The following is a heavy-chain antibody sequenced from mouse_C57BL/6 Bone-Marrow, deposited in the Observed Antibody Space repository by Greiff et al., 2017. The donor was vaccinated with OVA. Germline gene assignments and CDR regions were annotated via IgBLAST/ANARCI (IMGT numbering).Heavy chain of an antibody. CDR3: ARDGYGSSYWYFDV. CDR2: ISDGGSYT. D-gene: IGHD1-1*01. CDR1: GFTFSSYA. V-gene: IGHV5-4*01. J-gene: IGHJ1*03. Sequence: EVQLVESGGGLVKPGGSLKLSCAASGFTFSSYAMSWVRQTPEKRLEWVATISDGGSYTYYPDNVKGRFTISRDNAKNNLYLQMSHLKSEDTAMYYCARDGYGSSYWYFDVWGTGTTVTVSS.